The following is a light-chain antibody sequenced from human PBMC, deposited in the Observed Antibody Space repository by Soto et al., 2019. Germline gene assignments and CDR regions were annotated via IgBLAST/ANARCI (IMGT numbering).Light chain of an antibody. CDR2: DTS. CDR3: LLSYRGGVV. J-gene: IGLJ2*01. V-gene: IGLV7-46*01. CDR1: TGAVTSGHY. Sequence: QAVVTQEPSLTGSPGGTVTLTCGSSTGAVTSGHYPYWFQQKPGPAPRTLIYDTSNQHSWAPDRFSGSLLWGKAALTLSGAQPEDEADYYCLLSYRGGVVFGGGTKLTVL.